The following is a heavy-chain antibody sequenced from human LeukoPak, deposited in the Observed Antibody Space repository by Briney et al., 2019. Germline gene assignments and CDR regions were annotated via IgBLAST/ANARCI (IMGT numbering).Heavy chain of an antibody. CDR2: ISSNGGST. V-gene: IGHV3-64*01. D-gene: IGHD6-13*01. J-gene: IGHJ4*02. CDR1: GFTFSSYA. Sequence: PGGSLRLSCAASGFTFSSYAMHWVRQAPGKGLEYVSAISSNGGSTYYANSVKGRFTISRDNSKNTLYLQMGSLRAEDMAVYYCARAGYDYWRQGTLVTVSS. CDR3: ARAGYDY.